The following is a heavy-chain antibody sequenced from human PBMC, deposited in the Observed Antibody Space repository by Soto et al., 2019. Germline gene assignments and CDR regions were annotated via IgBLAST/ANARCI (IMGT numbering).Heavy chain of an antibody. CDR3: ARQESGYSYATSFDY. CDR2: IYYSGST. J-gene: IGHJ4*02. D-gene: IGHD5-18*01. CDR1: GGSISSSSYY. V-gene: IGHV4-39*01. Sequence: SETLSLTCTVSGGSISSSSYYWGWIRQPPGKGLEWIGSIYYSGSTYYNPSLRRRVTISVDTSKNQFSLKLSSVTAADTAVYYCARQESGYSYATSFDYWGQGTMVTVYS.